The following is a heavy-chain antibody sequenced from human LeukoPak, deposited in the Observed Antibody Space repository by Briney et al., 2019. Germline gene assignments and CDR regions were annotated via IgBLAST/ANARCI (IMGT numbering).Heavy chain of an antibody. CDR2: IYYSGST. D-gene: IGHD3-9*01. Sequence: SETLSLTCTVSGGSISSHYWSWIRQPPGKGLEWIGYIYYSGSTNYNPSFKSRVTISVDTSKNQFSLKLSSVTAADTAVYYCASSAYDILTGYFPVFDYWGQGTLVTVSS. J-gene: IGHJ4*02. CDR3: ASSAYDILTGYFPVFDY. CDR1: GGSISSHY. V-gene: IGHV4-59*08.